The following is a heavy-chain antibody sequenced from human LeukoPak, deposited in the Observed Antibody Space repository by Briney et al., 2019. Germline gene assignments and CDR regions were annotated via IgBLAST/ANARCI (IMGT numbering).Heavy chain of an antibody. CDR2: IRSKAYGGTT. J-gene: IGHJ6*02. CDR3: TAYDPSDYYGMDV. Sequence: PGGSLRLSCAASGFTFSKAWMTWVRQAPGKGLEWVGFIRSKAYGGTTEFAASVKGRFIISRDDSKSIAYLQMNSLKTEDTAVYYCTAYDPSDYYGMDVWGQGTTVTVS. D-gene: IGHD5-12*01. CDR1: GFTFSKAW. V-gene: IGHV3-49*04.